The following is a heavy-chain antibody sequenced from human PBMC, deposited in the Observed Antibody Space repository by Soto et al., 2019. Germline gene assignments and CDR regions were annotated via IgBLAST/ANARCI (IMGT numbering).Heavy chain of an antibody. CDR1: GYTFTNYY. CDR3: AREIPLRCHFDY. Sequence: ASVKVSCKASGYTFTNYYMHWVRQASGQGLEWLGMINPSTGGTNYAPKFRDRVTMARDTPTSTVHMELSSLRSEDTAVYFCAREIPLRCHFDYWGQGSLVTVSS. J-gene: IGHJ4*02. V-gene: IGHV1-46*01. CDR2: INPSTGGT. D-gene: IGHD2-21*01.